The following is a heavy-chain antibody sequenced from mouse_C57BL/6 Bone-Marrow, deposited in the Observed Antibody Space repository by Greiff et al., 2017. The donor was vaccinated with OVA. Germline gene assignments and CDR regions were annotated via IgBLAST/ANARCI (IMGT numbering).Heavy chain of an antibody. Sequence: QVQLQQPGAELVMPGASVKLSCKASGYTFTSYWMHWVKQRSGQGLEWIGEIDPSDSYTNYNQKFKGKSTLTVYKSSSTAYVQHSSLTSEDAAVYYCASSQDYDGGGYFDVWGTGTTVTVSS. CDR3: ASSQDYDGGGYFDV. D-gene: IGHD2-4*01. CDR2: IDPSDSYT. CDR1: GYTFTSYW. J-gene: IGHJ1*03. V-gene: IGHV1-69*01.